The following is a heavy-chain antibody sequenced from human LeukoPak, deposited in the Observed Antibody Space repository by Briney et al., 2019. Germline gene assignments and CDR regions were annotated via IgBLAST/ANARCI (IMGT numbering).Heavy chain of an antibody. V-gene: IGHV4-39*02. Sequence: PSETLSLTCTVSGGSISGSSYYWGWIRQPPGKGLEWIGSIYYSGSTYYNPSLKSRVTISVDTSKNQFSLKLNSVTATDTAVYYCARGRYPRDFLVLPPDLVPTFDYWSHGTLVTVSS. CDR3: ARGRYPRDFLVLPPDLVPTFDY. D-gene: IGHD1-7*01. CDR2: IYYSGST. J-gene: IGHJ4*01. CDR1: GGSISGSSYY.